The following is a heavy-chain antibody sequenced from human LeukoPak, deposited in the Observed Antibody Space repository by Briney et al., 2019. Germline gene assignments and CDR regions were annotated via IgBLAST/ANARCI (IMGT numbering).Heavy chain of an antibody. J-gene: IGHJ4*02. CDR2: IRSKANSYAT. D-gene: IGHD3-10*01. Sequence: PGGSLKLSCAASGFTFSSYDMHWVRQASGKGLEWVGRIRSKANSYATTYAASVKGRFTISRDDSKNTAYLQMNSLKTEDTAVYYCTTRGVRDYWGQGTLVAVSS. V-gene: IGHV3-73*01. CDR3: TTRGVRDY. CDR1: GFTFSSYD.